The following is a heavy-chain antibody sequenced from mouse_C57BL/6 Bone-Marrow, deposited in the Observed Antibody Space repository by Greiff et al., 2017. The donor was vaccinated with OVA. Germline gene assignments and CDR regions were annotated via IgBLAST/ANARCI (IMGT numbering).Heavy chain of an antibody. J-gene: IGHJ1*03. CDR2: IYPGNSDT. V-gene: IGHV1-5*01. Sequence: EVQLQQSGTVLARPGASVKMSCKTSGYTFTSYWMHWVKQRPGQGLEWIGAIYPGNSDTSYNQKFQGKATLTAVTSASTAYMALSSLTNEAAAVYYCTGTYGSWYFDVWGTGTTVTVSS. D-gene: IGHD2-10*02. CDR1: GYTFTSYW. CDR3: TGTYGSWYFDV.